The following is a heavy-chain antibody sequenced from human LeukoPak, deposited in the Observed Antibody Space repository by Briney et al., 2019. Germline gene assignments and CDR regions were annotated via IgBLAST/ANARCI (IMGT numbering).Heavy chain of an antibody. CDR3: ARILGGYDSLHFDY. D-gene: IGHD5-12*01. J-gene: IGHJ4*02. V-gene: IGHV3-7*01. CDR1: GFTFSSYW. Sequence: GGSLRLSCAASGFTFSSYWMSWVRQAPGKGLEWVANIKQDGSEKYYVDSVKGRFTISRDNAKNSLYLQMNSLRAEDTAVYYCARILGGYDSLHFDYWGQGTLVTVSS. CDR2: IKQDGSEK.